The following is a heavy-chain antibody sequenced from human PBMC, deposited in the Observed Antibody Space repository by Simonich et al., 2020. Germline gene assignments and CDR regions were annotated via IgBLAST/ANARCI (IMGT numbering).Heavy chain of an antibody. D-gene: IGHD6-19*01. Sequence: EVQLVESGGGLVKPGGSLRLSCAASGFTFSSYSMNWVRQAPGKGLEWVSSISSSSSYIYYADSLKGRSTISSENAKNSWYRQMNSLRAEDTAVYYCARWRAVAGTGAYGMDVWGQGTTVTVSS. V-gene: IGHV3-21*01. CDR2: ISSSSSYI. CDR1: GFTFSSYS. CDR3: ARWRAVAGTGAYGMDV. J-gene: IGHJ6*02.